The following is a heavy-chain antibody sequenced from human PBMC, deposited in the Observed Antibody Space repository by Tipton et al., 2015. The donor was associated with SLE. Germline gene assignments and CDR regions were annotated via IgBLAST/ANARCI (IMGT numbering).Heavy chain of an antibody. CDR1: GDSITSGSFY. D-gene: IGHD6-13*01. J-gene: IGHJ4*02. Sequence: TLSLTCTVSGDSITSGSFYWSWIRQSAGKGLEWIGGVFISGRTKYNPSLKSRVTISLDTSKNQFSLKLSSVTAADTAVYYCARSAGYGSNWAHFDYWGQGTLVTVSS. CDR2: VFISGRT. V-gene: IGHV4-61*02. CDR3: ARSAGYGSNWAHFDY.